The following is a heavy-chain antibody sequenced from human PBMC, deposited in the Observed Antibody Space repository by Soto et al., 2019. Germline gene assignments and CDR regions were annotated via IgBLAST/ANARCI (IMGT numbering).Heavy chain of an antibody. CDR2: IYHSGST. V-gene: IGHV4-30-2*01. Sequence: QLQLQESGSGLVKPSQTLSLTCAVSGGSISSGGSSWTWIRQPAGKGLEWIGYIYHSGSTYYNPSLKSRVTISVARSKNQFSLRLSSVTAADTAVYYCARGAVVNFDSWGQGTLVTVSS. CDR3: ARGAVVNFDS. D-gene: IGHD3-22*01. J-gene: IGHJ4*02. CDR1: GGSISSGGSS.